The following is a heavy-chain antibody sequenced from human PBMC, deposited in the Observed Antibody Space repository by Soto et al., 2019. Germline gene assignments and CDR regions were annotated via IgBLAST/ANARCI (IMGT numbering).Heavy chain of an antibody. D-gene: IGHD3-22*01. V-gene: IGHV3-30*18. CDR2: ISYDGSNK. CDR1: GFTFSSYG. J-gene: IGHJ4*02. CDR3: VKDTALWGIVVVTLDY. Sequence: QVQLVESGGGVVQPGRSQRLSCAASGFTFSSYGMHWVRQAPGKGLEWVAVISYDGSNKYYADSVKGRFTISRDNSKNTLYLQMNSLRAEDTAVYYCVKDTALWGIVVVTLDYWGQGTLVTVSS.